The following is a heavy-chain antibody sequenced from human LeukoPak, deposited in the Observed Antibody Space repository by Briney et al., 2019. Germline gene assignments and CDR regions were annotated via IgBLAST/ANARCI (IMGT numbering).Heavy chain of an antibody. J-gene: IGHJ6*02. CDR3: ARDLPPTRPDIAVASHYYYYGMDV. Sequence: PGGSVRLSCAASGFTFSSYAMHWVRQAPGKGREWVAVISYDGSNKYYADSVNGRFTISRDNSKNTLYLQMNSLRAEDTAVYYCARDLPPTRPDIAVASHYYYYGMDVWGQGTTVTVSS. V-gene: IGHV3-30*04. CDR1: GFTFSSYA. CDR2: ISYDGSNK. D-gene: IGHD6-19*01.